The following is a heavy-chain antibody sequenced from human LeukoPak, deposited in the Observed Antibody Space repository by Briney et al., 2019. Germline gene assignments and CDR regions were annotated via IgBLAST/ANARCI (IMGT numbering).Heavy chain of an antibody. J-gene: IGHJ4*02. CDR3: TKGDGGWYPIDS. D-gene: IGHD6-19*01. CDR2: INDNGANT. Sequence: GASLRLSCAASGFTFKEYGMSWVRQAPGKGLEWVSTINDNGANTHYADSVKGRFTICRDSSKNTLFLQMNSLRADDTARYYCTKGDGGWYPIDSWGQGTLIIVSS. CDR1: GFTFKEYG. V-gene: IGHV3-23*01.